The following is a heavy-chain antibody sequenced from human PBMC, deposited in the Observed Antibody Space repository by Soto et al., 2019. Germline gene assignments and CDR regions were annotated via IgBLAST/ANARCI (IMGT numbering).Heavy chain of an antibody. J-gene: IGHJ4*02. CDR1: GYTFTGYY. V-gene: IGHV1-2*02. D-gene: IGHD5-12*01. Sequence: ASVNVSCKASGYTFTGYYIHWVRQAPGQGLEWMGWINPNNGDTNYAQKFQGRVTMTRDTSTSTAYMELSSLRFDDTAVYYCARHSGYDYVFDYWGQGTLVTVSS. CDR3: ARHSGYDYVFDY. CDR2: INPNNGDT.